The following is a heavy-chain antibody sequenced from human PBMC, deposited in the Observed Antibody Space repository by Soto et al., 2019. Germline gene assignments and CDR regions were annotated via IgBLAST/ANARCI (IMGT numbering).Heavy chain of an antibody. D-gene: IGHD2-15*01. CDR3: SRGLLV. CDR2: ISYGGST. Sequence: QVQLQESGPGLVKPSQTLSLTCTVSGGSINSGGYCWSWIRQHPGKGLDWIGCISYGGSTTYNPSLTSRVTISVDTSKNQFSLMLTSVTAADTAVYYCSRGLLVWGQGALITVSS. V-gene: IGHV4-31*03. CDR1: GGSINSGGYC. J-gene: IGHJ4*02.